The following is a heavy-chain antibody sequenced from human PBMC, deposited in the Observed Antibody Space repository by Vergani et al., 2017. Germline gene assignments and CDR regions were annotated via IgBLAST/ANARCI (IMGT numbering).Heavy chain of an antibody. Sequence: QVQLQESGPGLVKPSETLSLTCTVPGGSVSSGSYYWSWIRHPAVKGLEWIGYSYYSGSTHDNPSLKSRVTRSVDTSKNQFSLKLSSVTAADTAVYYCASEYCSGGSCPTLGSFDIWGQGTMVTVSS. CDR1: GGSVSSGSYY. D-gene: IGHD2-15*01. CDR3: ASEYCSGGSCPTLGSFDI. V-gene: IGHV4-61*10. CDR2: SYYSGST. J-gene: IGHJ3*02.